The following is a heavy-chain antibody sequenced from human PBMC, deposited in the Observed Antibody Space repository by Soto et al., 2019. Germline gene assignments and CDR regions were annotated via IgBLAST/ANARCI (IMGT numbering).Heavy chain of an antibody. Sequence: PGGSLRLSCAASGFTVSSNYMSWVRQAPGKGLEWVSVIYSGGSTYYADSVKGRFTISRDNSKNTLYLQMNSLRAEDTAVYYCARGNGGSYNNWFDPWGQGTLVTVSS. J-gene: IGHJ5*02. CDR2: IYSGGST. V-gene: IGHV3-66*01. CDR1: GFTVSSNY. CDR3: ARGNGGSYNNWFDP. D-gene: IGHD1-26*01.